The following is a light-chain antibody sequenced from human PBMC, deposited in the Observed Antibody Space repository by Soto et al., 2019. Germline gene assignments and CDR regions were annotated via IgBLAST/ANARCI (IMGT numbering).Light chain of an antibody. CDR1: HGIRDY. V-gene: IGKV1-39*01. CDR2: GAS. CDR3: QQSFSTPRT. J-gene: IGKJ1*01. Sequence: DIQLAQSPSSLSASVGDRVTITCRASHGIRDYLNWYQQKPGKAPKLLIYGASSLQRGVPSRFGGSGLGTEFTLTINSLQLEDFATYFCQQSFSTPRTFGQGTTVDVK.